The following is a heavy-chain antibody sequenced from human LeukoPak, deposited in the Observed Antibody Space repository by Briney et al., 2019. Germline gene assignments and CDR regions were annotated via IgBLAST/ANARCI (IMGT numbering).Heavy chain of an antibody. V-gene: IGHV1-8*01. Sequence: ASVKVSFKASGYTFTSYDINWVRQATGQGLEWMGWMNPNSGNTGYAQKFQGRVTMTRNTSISTAYMELSSLRSEDTAVYYCARARIAAAGTTFDYWGQGTLVTVSS. D-gene: IGHD6-13*01. CDR3: ARARIAAAGTTFDY. J-gene: IGHJ4*02. CDR1: GYTFTSYD. CDR2: MNPNSGNT.